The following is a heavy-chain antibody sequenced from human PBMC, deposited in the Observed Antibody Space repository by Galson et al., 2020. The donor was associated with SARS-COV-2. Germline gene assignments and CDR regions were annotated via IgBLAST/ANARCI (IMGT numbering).Heavy chain of an antibody. V-gene: IGHV4-38-2*02. J-gene: IGHJ4*02. D-gene: IGHD2-15*01. CDR2: IYHSGST. CDR1: GYSISSGYY. CDR3: ATERGVGAAIYY. Sequence: SETLSLTCTVSGYSISSGYYWGWIRQPPGKRLEWIGSIYHSGSTYYNPSLKSRVTISVDTSKNQFSLKLSTVTAADTAVYYCATERGVGAAIYYWGQGTLVTVSS.